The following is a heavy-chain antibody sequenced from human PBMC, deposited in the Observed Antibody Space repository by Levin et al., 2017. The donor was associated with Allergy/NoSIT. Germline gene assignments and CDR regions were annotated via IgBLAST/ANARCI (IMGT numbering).Heavy chain of an antibody. J-gene: IGHJ6*03. Sequence: HAGGSLRLSCAASGFTVSSNYMSWVRQAPGKGLEWVSVIYSGGSTYYADSVKGRFTISRDNSKNTLYLQMNSLRAEDTAVYYCARSIRSLTSYYYYYYMDGWGKGTTVTVSS. CDR3: ARSIRSLTSYYYYYYMDG. V-gene: IGHV3-53*01. CDR2: IYSGGST. CDR1: GFTVSSNY. D-gene: IGHD3-3*01.